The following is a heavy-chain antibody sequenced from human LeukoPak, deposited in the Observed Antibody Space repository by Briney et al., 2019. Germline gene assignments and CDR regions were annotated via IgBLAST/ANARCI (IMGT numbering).Heavy chain of an antibody. J-gene: IGHJ3*02. CDR2: IYYSGST. V-gene: IGHV4-59*08. D-gene: IGHD2-2*01. Sequence: SETLSLTCTVSGGSISSYYWSWIRQPPGKGLEWIGYIYYSGSTNYNPSLKSRVTISVDTSKNQFSLKLSSVTAADTAVYYCARGLGYCGSTSCLYDALDIWGQGTMVTVSS. CDR1: GGSISSYY. CDR3: ARGLGYCGSTSCLYDALDI.